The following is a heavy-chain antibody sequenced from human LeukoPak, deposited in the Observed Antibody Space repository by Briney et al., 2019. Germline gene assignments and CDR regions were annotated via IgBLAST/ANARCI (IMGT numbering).Heavy chain of an antibody. CDR2: IYSGGST. Sequence: GGSLRLSCAASGFTVSSNYMSWVRQAPGKGLEWVSVIYSGGSTYYADSVKGRFTISRDNSKNTLYLQMNSLRAEDTAVYYCARPSYYFASGSPRDHAFDIWGQGTMVTVSS. CDR1: GFTVSSNY. J-gene: IGHJ3*02. D-gene: IGHD3-10*01. V-gene: IGHV3-53*01. CDR3: ARPSYYFASGSPRDHAFDI.